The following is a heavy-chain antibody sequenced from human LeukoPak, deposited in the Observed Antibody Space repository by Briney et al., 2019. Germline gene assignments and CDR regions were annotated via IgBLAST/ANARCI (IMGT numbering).Heavy chain of an antibody. CDR2: IGGSGSRT. D-gene: IGHD6-6*01. CDR1: GFTFSSNA. CDR3: TTGPLRIAARLVVDS. J-gene: IGHJ4*02. Sequence: GGSLRLSCAASGFTFSSNAMSWVRQAPGKGLEWVSGIGGSGSRTYYADSVKGRFTISRDNSKNTLYLQMNSLKTEDTALYYCTTGPLRIAARLVVDSWGQGTLVTVSS. V-gene: IGHV3-23*01.